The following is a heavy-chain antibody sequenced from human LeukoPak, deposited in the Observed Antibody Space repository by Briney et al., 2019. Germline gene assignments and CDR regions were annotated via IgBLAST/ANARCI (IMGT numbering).Heavy chain of an antibody. J-gene: IGHJ4*02. V-gene: IGHV4-4*07. CDR3: ASDFLYGTFPDYFDF. D-gene: IGHD2-8*01. CDR1: RGSISNHY. CDR2: IYSSRST. Sequence: SETLSLTCTVSRGSISNHYWSWIRQPAGKALEWIGRIYSSRSTDYNPSLKSRVTMSVDTSKSQFSLNLSSVTAADTAVYFCASDFLYGTFPDYFDFWGRGTLVTVSS.